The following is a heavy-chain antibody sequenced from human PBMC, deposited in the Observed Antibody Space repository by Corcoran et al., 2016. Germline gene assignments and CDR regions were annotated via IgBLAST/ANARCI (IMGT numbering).Heavy chain of an antibody. V-gene: IGHV3-33*01. J-gene: IGHJ6*02. D-gene: IGHD2-2*02. CDR3: ARDRVTSYCISTSCYTTLRGYYYGMDV. Sequence: QVQLVESGGGVVQPGRSLRLSCAASGFTFSSYGMHWVRQAPGKGLEWVAVIWYAGSNKYYADSVKGRFTISRDNSKNTLYLQTNSLRADDTAVYYCARDRVTSYCISTSCYTTLRGYYYGMDVWGQGTTVTVSS. CDR1: GFTFSSYG. CDR2: IWYAGSNK.